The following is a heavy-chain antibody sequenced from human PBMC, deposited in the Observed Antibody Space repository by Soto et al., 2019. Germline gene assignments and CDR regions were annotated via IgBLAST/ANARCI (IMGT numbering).Heavy chain of an antibody. V-gene: IGHV4-30-4*01. Sequence: SETLSPPRTVSGGSLSRGDYYWGWVRPPPGKGLEWIGYIYYSGSTYYNPSLKSRVTISVDTSKNQFSLKLSSVTAADTAVYYCARGEMATIASFFDYWGQGTLVTVSS. CDR2: IYYSGST. CDR3: ARGEMATIASFFDY. D-gene: IGHD5-12*01. CDR1: GGSLSRGDYY. J-gene: IGHJ4*02.